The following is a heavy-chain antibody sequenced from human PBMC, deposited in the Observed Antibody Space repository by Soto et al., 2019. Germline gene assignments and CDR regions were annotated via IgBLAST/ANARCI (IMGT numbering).Heavy chain of an antibody. Sequence: QVQLVESGGGVVQPGRSLRLSCAASGFTFGSFGMHWVRQAPGKGLEWVAVIWYDGSNKYYADFVKGRFTISRDNSKNTLYLQMNSLRTEDTAVYYCARDMSGGAGTTNWFDPWGQGTLVTVSS. CDR3: ARDMSGGAGTTNWFDP. D-gene: IGHD1-7*01. CDR1: GFTFGSFG. J-gene: IGHJ5*02. V-gene: IGHV3-33*01. CDR2: IWYDGSNK.